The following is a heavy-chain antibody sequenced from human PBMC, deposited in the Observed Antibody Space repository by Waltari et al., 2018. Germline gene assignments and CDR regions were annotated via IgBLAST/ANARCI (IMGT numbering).Heavy chain of an antibody. V-gene: IGHV4-39*07. J-gene: IGHJ3*02. CDR2: IYYSGSS. Sequence: VQLVESGGGLVQPGGSLRLSCAASGFSFSTYEFNWGRQAPGKGLGWIGSIYYSGSSYYNPSLKGRVTISVDTSKNQFSLKLSSVTAADTAGYYCARALGTGDAFDIWGQGTMVTVSS. CDR1: GFSFSTYEF. D-gene: IGHD7-27*01. CDR3: ARALGTGDAFDI.